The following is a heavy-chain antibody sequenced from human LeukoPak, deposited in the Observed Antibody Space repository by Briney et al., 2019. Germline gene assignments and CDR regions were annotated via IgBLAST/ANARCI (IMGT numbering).Heavy chain of an antibody. Sequence: PGGSLRLSCAASGFTFSSYGMHWVRQAPGKGLEWVAFIRYDGSNKYYADSVKGRFTISRDNSKNTLYLQMNSLRAEDTAVYYCAKDGHSGYDSPLFFDYWGQGTLVTVSS. D-gene: IGHD5-12*01. CDR2: IRYDGSNK. CDR3: AKDGHSGYDSPLFFDY. V-gene: IGHV3-30*02. CDR1: GFTFSSYG. J-gene: IGHJ4*02.